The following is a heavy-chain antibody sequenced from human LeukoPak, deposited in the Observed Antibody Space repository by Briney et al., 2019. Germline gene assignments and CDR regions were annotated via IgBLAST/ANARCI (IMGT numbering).Heavy chain of an antibody. V-gene: IGHV3-72*01. CDR1: GFTFSDHY. D-gene: IGHD7-27*01. Sequence: GGSLRLSCAASGFTFSDHYMDWVRQAPGKGLEWVGRIRNRADSYTTEYAASVKGRSTISRDDSKNSLYLQMNSLKTEDTAVYYCTRTTLGMGNFDYWGQGTLVTVSS. J-gene: IGHJ4*02. CDR2: IRNRADSYTT. CDR3: TRTTLGMGNFDY.